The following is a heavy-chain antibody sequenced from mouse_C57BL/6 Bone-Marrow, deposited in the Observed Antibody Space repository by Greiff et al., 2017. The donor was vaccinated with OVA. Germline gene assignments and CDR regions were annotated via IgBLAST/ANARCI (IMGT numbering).Heavy chain of an antibody. CDR3: TGYTYFDY. CDR1: GFTFSNYW. CDR2: IRLKSDNYAT. J-gene: IGHJ2*01. V-gene: IGHV6-3*01. Sequence: EVHLVESGGGLVQPGGSMKLSCVASGFTFSNYWMNWVRQSPEKGLEWVAQIRLKSDNYATHSAESVKGRFTISRDDSKSSVYLQMNNLRAEDTGIYYCTGYTYFDYWGQGTTLTVSA.